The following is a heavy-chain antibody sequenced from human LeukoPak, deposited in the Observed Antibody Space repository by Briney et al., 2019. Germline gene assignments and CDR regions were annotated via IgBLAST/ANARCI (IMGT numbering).Heavy chain of an antibody. Sequence: SVKVSCKASGGTFSSYTISWVRQAPGQGLEWMGGIIPIFGTANYAQKCQGRVTITADESTSTAYMELSSLRSEDTAVYYCARDPNYDVLDYWGQGTLVTVSS. CDR1: GGTFSSYT. CDR2: IIPIFGTA. CDR3: ARDPNYDVLDY. D-gene: IGHD5-12*01. J-gene: IGHJ4*02. V-gene: IGHV1-69*13.